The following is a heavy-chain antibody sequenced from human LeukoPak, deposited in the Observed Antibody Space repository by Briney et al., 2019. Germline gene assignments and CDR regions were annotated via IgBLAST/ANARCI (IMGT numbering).Heavy chain of an antibody. V-gene: IGHV4-34*01. CDR2: INHSGST. D-gene: IGHD3-10*01. J-gene: IGHJ4*02. CDR1: GGSFSGYY. Sequence: SETLSLTCAVYGGSFSGYYWSWIRQPPGKGLEWIGEINHSGSTNYNPSLKSPVTISVDTSKNQFSLKLSSVTAADTAVYYCARVIVWFGESVFDYWGQGTLVTVSS. CDR3: ARVIVWFGESVFDY.